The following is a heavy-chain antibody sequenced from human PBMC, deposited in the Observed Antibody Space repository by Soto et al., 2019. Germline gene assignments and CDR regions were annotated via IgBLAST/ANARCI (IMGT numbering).Heavy chain of an antibody. CDR3: VFDFWLVPTV. Sequence: EVQLVESGGGLVQPGGSLKLSCAASGFTFSTHSMNWVRQAPGRGLEWVSYIHSSSSWEVYADSVMGRFTVSRDNAKNSLYLQMSSLRAEDTAVYYCVFDFWLVPTVWGKGTTVTVSS. J-gene: IGHJ6*04. V-gene: IGHV3-48*01. D-gene: IGHD3-3*01. CDR2: IHSSSSWE. CDR1: GFTFSTHS.